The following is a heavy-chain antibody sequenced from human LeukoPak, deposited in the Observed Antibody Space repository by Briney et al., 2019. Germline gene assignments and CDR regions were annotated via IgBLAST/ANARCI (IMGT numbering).Heavy chain of an antibody. J-gene: IGHJ6*02. Sequence: PGGSLRLSCAASGFTFSSYAMTWVRQAPGKGLEWVSAVSGDGGTTYAESVKGRFTVSRDNSKNTLYLQMNSLRAEDTAVYYCAKVSLAVGSTSRTNGMDVWGQGTTVTVSS. CDR3: AKVSLAVGSTSRTNGMDV. V-gene: IGHV3-23*01. CDR1: GFTFSSYA. D-gene: IGHD2-2*01. CDR2: VSGDGGTT.